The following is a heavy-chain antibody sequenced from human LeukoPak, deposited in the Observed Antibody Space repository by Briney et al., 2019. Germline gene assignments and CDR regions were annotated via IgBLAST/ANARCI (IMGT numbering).Heavy chain of an antibody. J-gene: IGHJ6*04. CDR2: ISGSSGST. CDR1: GFTFRTYA. Sequence: GGSLRLSCAASGFTFRTYAMSWVRQAPGKGLEWVSSISGSSGSTYYADSVKGRFTISRDNSENTLYLQMNSLRDEDTAVYHCAKLLWCSSSSCYRAYGMDVWGKGTTVTVSS. D-gene: IGHD2-2*02. CDR3: AKLLWCSSSSCYRAYGMDV. V-gene: IGHV3-23*01.